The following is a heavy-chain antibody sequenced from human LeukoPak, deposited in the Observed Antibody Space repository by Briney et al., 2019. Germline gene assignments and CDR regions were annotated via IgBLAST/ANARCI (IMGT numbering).Heavy chain of an antibody. CDR3: ARVLGTDSSGCYHDY. J-gene: IGHJ4*02. D-gene: IGHD3-22*01. Sequence: GASVKVSCKASGYTFTSYGISWVRQAPGQGLEWMGWISAYNGNTNYAQKLQGRVTMTTDTSTSTAYMELRSLRSDDTAVYYCARVLGTDSSGCYHDYWGQGTLVTVSS. CDR1: GYTFTSYG. V-gene: IGHV1-18*01. CDR2: ISAYNGNT.